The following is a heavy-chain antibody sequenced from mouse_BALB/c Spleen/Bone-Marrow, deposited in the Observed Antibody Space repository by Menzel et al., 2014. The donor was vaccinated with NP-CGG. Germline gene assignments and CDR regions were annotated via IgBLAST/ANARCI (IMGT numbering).Heavy chain of an antibody. CDR3: ARNRDGRYAMDY. Sequence: QVQLKESGPGLVQPSQSLSITCTVSGFSLTSYGVHWVRQSPGKGLEWLGAIWSGGSTDYNAAFISRLSISKDNSKSQVFFKMNSLQANDTAIYYCARNRDGRYAMDYWGQGTSVTVSS. V-gene: IGHV2-2*02. CDR2: IWSGGST. D-gene: IGHD2-3*01. CDR1: GFSLTSYG. J-gene: IGHJ4*01.